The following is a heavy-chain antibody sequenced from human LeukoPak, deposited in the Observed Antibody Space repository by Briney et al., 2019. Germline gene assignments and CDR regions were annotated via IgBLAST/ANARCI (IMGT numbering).Heavy chain of an antibody. D-gene: IGHD5-12*01. Sequence: ASVKVSCKVSGYTFTGYYMHWVRQAPGQGLEGMGWINPNSGGTNYAQRFQGRVTMTRETSISTAYMELSRLRSDDTAVYYCANSGYDYHFDYWGQGTLVTVSS. J-gene: IGHJ4*02. CDR2: INPNSGGT. CDR3: ANSGYDYHFDY. CDR1: GYTFTGYY. V-gene: IGHV1-2*02.